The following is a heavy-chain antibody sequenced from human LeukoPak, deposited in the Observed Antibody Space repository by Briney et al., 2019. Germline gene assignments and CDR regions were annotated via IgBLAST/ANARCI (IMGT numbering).Heavy chain of an antibody. V-gene: IGHV1-18*01. Sequence: PSASVKVSCKASGYNFDKFGIAWVRQAPGQGLEWMGWINTHNGNTKYAQQYQGRVTMTTDTSTSTVYMELRSLRSDDTAVYFGARDTPQHLKRYDYWGQGTQVTVSS. J-gene: IGHJ4*02. CDR3: ARDTPQHLKRYDY. D-gene: IGHD6-13*01. CDR2: INTHNGNT. CDR1: GYNFDKFG.